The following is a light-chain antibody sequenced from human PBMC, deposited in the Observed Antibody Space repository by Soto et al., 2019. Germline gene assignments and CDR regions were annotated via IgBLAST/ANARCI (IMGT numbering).Light chain of an antibody. Sequence: QPVLTQPPSVSEAPRQRVTISCSGSSSNIGKSAVNWYQQLPGKAPKLLIYYDNLLPSGISDRFSGSKSGTSASLASSGLQSDDEAHYYCAAWDDSVNGWVFGGGTKLTVL. CDR2: YDN. CDR1: SSNIGKSA. J-gene: IGLJ3*02. V-gene: IGLV1-36*01. CDR3: AAWDDSVNGWV.